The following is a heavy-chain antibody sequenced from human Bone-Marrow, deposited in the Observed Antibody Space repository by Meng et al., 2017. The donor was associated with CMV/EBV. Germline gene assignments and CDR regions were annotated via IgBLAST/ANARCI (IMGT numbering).Heavy chain of an antibody. CDR1: GGSVSSGSYY. CDR2: IYYSGST. Sequence: SETLSLTCTVSGGSVSSGSYYWSWIRQPPGKGLEWIGYIYYSGSTNYNPSLKSRVTISVDTSKNQFSLKLSSVTAADTAVYCCARTFGGGTAHPGRYYYYGMDVWGQGTTVTVSS. CDR3: ARTFGGGTAHPGRYYYYGMDV. V-gene: IGHV4-61*01. D-gene: IGHD3-10*01. J-gene: IGHJ6*02.